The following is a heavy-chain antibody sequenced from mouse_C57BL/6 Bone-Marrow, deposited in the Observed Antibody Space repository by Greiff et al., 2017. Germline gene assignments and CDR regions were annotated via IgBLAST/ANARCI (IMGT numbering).Heavy chain of an antibody. CDR2: IYPGDGDT. V-gene: IGHV1-80*01. Sequence: QVQLQQSGAELVKPGASVKISCKASGYAFSSCWMNWVKQRPGKGLEWIGQIYPGDGDTNYNGKFKGKATLTADKSSSTAYMQLSSLTSEDSAVYFCATFAMDYWGQGTSVTVSS. J-gene: IGHJ4*01. CDR1: GYAFSSCW. CDR3: ATFAMDY.